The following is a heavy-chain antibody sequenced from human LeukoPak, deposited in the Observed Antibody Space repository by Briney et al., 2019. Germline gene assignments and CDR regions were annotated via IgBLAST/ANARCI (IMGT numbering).Heavy chain of an antibody. CDR3: ARVYYSNSYDYWYFDL. D-gene: IGHD6-13*01. V-gene: IGHV4-39*07. CDR2: IYYSGSGST. J-gene: IGHJ2*01. Sequence: SETLSLTCTVSGDSISSSTYYWGWIRQPPGKGLEWIGSIYYSGSGSTYYNPSLKSRVTISVDTSKNQFSLKLSSVTAADTAVYYCARVYYSNSYDYWYFDLWGRGTLVTVSS. CDR1: GDSISSSTYY.